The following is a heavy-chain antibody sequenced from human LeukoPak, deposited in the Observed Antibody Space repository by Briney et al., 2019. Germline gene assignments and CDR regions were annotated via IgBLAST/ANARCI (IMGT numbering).Heavy chain of an antibody. J-gene: IGHJ4*02. Sequence: GGSLRLSCVASGFTFDDYAMHWVRQAPGKGLEWVSDISWKSGSIGYADSVKGRFTISRDNAKNSLYLQMNSLRAEDTALYYCAKGGGTTYWGENYDYCGQGTLVTVSS. CDR3: AKGGGTTYWGENYDY. CDR1: GFTFDDYA. V-gene: IGHV3-9*01. D-gene: IGHD1-1*01. CDR2: ISWKSGSI.